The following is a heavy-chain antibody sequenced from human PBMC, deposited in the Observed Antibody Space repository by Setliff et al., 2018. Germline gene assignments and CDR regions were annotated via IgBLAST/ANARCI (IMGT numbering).Heavy chain of an antibody. D-gene: IGHD1-26*01. Sequence: SETLSLTCTVSGDSISSGDYFWSWIRQPPGKGLEWIAYIYHSGSAYYNPSLKSRVTMSVDTSKNQFSLHLTSVTAADTAVYYCAREVGTSTSSDAFYVWGQGMMVT. J-gene: IGHJ3*01. CDR1: GDSISSGDYF. CDR2: IYHSGSA. V-gene: IGHV4-30-4*08. CDR3: AREVGTSTSSDAFYV.